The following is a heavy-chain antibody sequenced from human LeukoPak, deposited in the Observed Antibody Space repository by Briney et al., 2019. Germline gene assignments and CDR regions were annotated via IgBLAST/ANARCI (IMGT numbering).Heavy chain of an antibody. CDR2: INSDGSST. V-gene: IGHV3-74*01. CDR3: ARSSITIFGVVIPLDY. J-gene: IGHJ4*02. D-gene: IGHD3-3*01. CDR1: GFTFSNYF. Sequence: PGGSLRLSCAASGFTFSNYFMHWVRQAPGKGLVWVSRINSDGSSTNYADSVKGRFTISRDNAKNSLYLQMNSLRAEDTAVYYCARSSITIFGVVIPLDYWGQGTLVTVSS.